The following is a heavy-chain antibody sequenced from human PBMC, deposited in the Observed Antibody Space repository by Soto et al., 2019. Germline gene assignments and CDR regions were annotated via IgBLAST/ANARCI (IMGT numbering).Heavy chain of an antibody. J-gene: IGHJ4*02. CDR2: IYYSGST. Sequence: SETLSLTCTVSGGSISSYYWSWIRQPPGKGLEWIGYIYYSGSTNYNPSLKSRVTISVDTSKNQFSLKLSSVTAADTAVYYCARVAPTTVYYYDSSGYYKYYFDNWGQGTLVTVSS. CDR1: GGSISSYY. V-gene: IGHV4-59*01. D-gene: IGHD3-22*01. CDR3: ARVAPTTVYYYDSSGYYKYYFDN.